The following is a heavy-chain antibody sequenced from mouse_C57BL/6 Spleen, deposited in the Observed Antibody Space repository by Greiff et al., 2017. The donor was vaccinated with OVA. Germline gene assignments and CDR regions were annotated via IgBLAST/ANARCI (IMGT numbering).Heavy chain of an antibody. CDR1: GYTFTSYG. Sequence: VQLQQSGAELARPGASVKLSCKASGYTFTSYGISWVKQRTGQGLEWIGEIYPRSGNTYYNEKFKGKATLTADKSSSTAYMELRSLTSEDSAVYFCASENYGSPFDYWGQGTTLTVSS. J-gene: IGHJ2*01. D-gene: IGHD1-1*01. CDR2: IYPRSGNT. CDR3: ASENYGSPFDY. V-gene: IGHV1-81*01.